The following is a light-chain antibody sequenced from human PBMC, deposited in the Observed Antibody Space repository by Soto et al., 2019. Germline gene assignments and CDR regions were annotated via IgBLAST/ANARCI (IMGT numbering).Light chain of an antibody. CDR2: EVS. Sequence: QSVLNQPASVSASPGQSITLSCSDVEVFNYVSWYQHHPGRAPILIIYEVSRRPSGVSPRFSGSKSGNTASLTISGLRSEDEADYYCTSYTTSDTGIFGTGTKVTVL. J-gene: IGLJ1*01. CDR3: TSYTTSDTGI. V-gene: IGLV2-14*01. CDR1: VEVFNY.